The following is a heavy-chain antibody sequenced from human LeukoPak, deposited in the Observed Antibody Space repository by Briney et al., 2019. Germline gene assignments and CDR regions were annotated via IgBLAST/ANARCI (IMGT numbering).Heavy chain of an antibody. CDR3: ARHVYGEGMVV. CDR1: GGSLNGYY. D-gene: IGHD4-17*01. Sequence: SETLSLTCTVSGGSLNGYYWGWIRQPPGKGLECIGYIHSSEGTAHNDSLKSRLTISLDTSKNQFSLTLNSVTAADTAVYYCARHVYGEGMVVWGKGTTVTVSS. CDR2: IHSSEGT. J-gene: IGHJ6*04. V-gene: IGHV4-59*08.